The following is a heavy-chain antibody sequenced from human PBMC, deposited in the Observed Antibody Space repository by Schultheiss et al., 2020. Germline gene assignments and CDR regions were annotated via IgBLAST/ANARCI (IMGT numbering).Heavy chain of an antibody. D-gene: IGHD3-22*01. CDR3: ARSRGYYAYYFDY. CDR1: GFTFSSYG. CDR2: ISYDGSNK. Sequence: GGSLRLSCAASGFTFSSYGMHWVRQAPGKGLEWVAVISYDGSNKYYADSVKGRFTISRDNSKNTLYLQMNSLRAEDTAVYYCARSRGYYAYYFDYWGQGTLVTVSS. V-gene: IGHV3-30*03. J-gene: IGHJ4*02.